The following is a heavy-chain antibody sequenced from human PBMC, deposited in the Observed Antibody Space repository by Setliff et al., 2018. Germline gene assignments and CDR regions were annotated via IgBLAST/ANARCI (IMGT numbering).Heavy chain of an antibody. CDR1: GGSFSGYY. Sequence: ASETLSLTCAVYGGSFSGYYWSWIRQPPGKGLEWIGEVNHSGSTNYNPSLKSRVTISVDTSKNQFSLKLSSVTAADTAVYYCARGRGDYWGQGTLVTVSS. CDR2: VNHSGST. CDR3: ARGRGDY. V-gene: IGHV4-34*01. J-gene: IGHJ4*02.